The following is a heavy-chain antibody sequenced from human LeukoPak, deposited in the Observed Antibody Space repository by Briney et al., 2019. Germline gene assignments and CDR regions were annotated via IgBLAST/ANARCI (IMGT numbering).Heavy chain of an antibody. CDR1: GFTFSSYG. Sequence: GSLRLSCAASGFTFSSYGMHWVRQAPGRGLEWVAVISFDGTNKYYGDSVEGRFSVSRDNSKNTLYLQMNSLRPDDTAMYYCATDYGDYEPIDYWGQGTLVTVSS. J-gene: IGHJ4*02. CDR3: ATDYGDYEPIDY. CDR2: ISFDGTNK. D-gene: IGHD4-17*01. V-gene: IGHV3-30*19.